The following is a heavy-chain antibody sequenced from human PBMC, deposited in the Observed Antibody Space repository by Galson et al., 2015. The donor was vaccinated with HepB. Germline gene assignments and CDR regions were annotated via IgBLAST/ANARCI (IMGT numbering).Heavy chain of an antibody. CDR1: GGSISSGSYY. J-gene: IGHJ6*02. CDR3: ARGTRRRYCSSTSCYVAYVDYYYYYGMDV. D-gene: IGHD2-2*01. CDR2: IYTSGST. Sequence: LSLTCTVSGGSISSGSYYWSWIRQPAGKGLEWIGRIYTSGSTNYNPSLKSRVTISVDTSKNQFSLKLSSVTAADTAVYYCARGTRRRYCSSTSCYVAYVDYYYYYGMDVWGQGTTVTVSS. V-gene: IGHV4-61*02.